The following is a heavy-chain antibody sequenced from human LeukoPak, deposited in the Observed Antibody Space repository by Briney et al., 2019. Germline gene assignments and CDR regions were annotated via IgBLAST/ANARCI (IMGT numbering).Heavy chain of an antibody. V-gene: IGHV1-69*05. J-gene: IGHJ1*01. CDR3: AREVSYCTNGVCYGGYFQH. CDR1: GGTFSSYA. D-gene: IGHD2-8*01. CDR2: IIPIFGTA. Sequence: SVKVSCKASGGTFSSYAIGWVRQAPGQGLEWMGRIIPIFGTANYAQKFQGRVTITTDESTSTAYMELSSLRSEDTAVYYCAREVSYCTNGVCYGGYFQHWGQGTLVTVSS.